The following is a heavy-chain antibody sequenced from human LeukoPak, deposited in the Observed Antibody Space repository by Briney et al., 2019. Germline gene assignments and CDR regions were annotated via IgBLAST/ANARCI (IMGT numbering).Heavy chain of an antibody. CDR1: GYTLTELS. CDR2: FDPEDGET. CDR3: ATSGGTWYSSGWYLGFDY. J-gene: IGHJ4*02. Sequence: ASVKVSCKVSGYTLTELSMHWVRQAPGKGLEWMGGFDPEDGETIYAQKFQGRVTMTEDTSTDTAYMELSSLRSEDTAVYYCATSGGTWYSSGWYLGFDYWGQGTLVTVSS. V-gene: IGHV1-24*01. D-gene: IGHD6-19*01.